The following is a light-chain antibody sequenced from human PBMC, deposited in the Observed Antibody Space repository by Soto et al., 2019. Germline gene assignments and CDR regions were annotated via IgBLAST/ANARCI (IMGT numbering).Light chain of an antibody. J-gene: IGLJ2*01. Sequence: QSALTQPPSASGSPGQSVTISCTGTSSDVGGYNYVSWYQQHPGKAPKLMIYEVSKRPSGVPDRFSGSKSGNTASLTVSGLQAEDEADYYCQAWDSSIYVVFGGGTKLTVL. CDR2: EVS. CDR3: QAWDSSIYVV. CDR1: SSDVGGYNY. V-gene: IGLV2-8*01.